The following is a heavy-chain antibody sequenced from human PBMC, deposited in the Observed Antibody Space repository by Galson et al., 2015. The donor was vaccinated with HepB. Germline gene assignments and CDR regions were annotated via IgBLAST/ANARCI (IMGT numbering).Heavy chain of an antibody. D-gene: IGHD3-22*01. V-gene: IGHV3-23*01. CDR1: GFNFSSYA. CDR2: ISGSGGST. J-gene: IGHJ3*02. CDR3: AKTSLWTYYYDSSGYPGAFDI. Sequence: SLRLSCAASGFNFSSYAMSWVRQAPGKGLEWVSAISGSGGSTYYADSVKGRFTISRDNSKNTLYLQMNSLRAEDTAVYYCAKTSLWTYYYDSSGYPGAFDIWGQVTMVTVSS.